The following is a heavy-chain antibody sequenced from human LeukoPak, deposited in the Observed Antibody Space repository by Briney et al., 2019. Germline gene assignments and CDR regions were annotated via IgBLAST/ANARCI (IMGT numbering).Heavy chain of an antibody. V-gene: IGHV3-23*01. CDR2: ISDDGGNT. CDR3: ANEYSKGDV. CDR1: GFTFPNYV. Sequence: GGSLRLSFAASGFTFPNYVMSWVRQAPGKGLEWVSSISDDGGNTYYADSVKGRFAISRDNSKNTLYLQMNSLRVDDAAVYYCANEYSKGDVWGQGTMVTVSS. J-gene: IGHJ3*01. D-gene: IGHD1-26*01.